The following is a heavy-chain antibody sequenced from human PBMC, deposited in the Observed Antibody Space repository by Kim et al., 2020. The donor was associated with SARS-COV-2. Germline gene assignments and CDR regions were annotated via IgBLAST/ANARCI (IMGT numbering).Heavy chain of an antibody. Sequence: YYADSVRVRLTISRDTSKNTLYLQMNRLRAEDTTVYYCAKPPQLYYFEYCGQGTQVTVSS. V-gene: IGHV3-23*01. J-gene: IGHJ4*02. CDR3: AKPPQLYYFEY. D-gene: IGHD2-2*01.